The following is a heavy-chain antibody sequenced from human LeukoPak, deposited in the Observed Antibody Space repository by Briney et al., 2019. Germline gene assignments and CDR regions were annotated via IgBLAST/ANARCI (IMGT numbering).Heavy chain of an antibody. CDR2: IYYGGST. Sequence: PSETLSLTCTVSGGSISSYYWSWIRQPPGKGLEWIGSIYYGGSTYYNPSLTSRVTISVDTSKNQFSLKLTSVTAADTAVYYCARLKKAASAGWYFDLWGRGTLVTVSS. V-gene: IGHV4-59*05. J-gene: IGHJ2*01. CDR1: GGSISSYY. D-gene: IGHD6-13*01. CDR3: ARLKKAASAGWYFDL.